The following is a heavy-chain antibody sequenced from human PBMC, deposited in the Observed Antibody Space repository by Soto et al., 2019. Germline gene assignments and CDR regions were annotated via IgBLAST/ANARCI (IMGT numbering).Heavy chain of an antibody. Sequence: QVQLVESGGGVVQPGRSLRLSCAASGFTFSSYAMHWVRQAPGKGLEWVAVISYDGSNKYYADSVKGRFTISRDNSKNTLYLQMNSLRAEATAVYYWARDLPRYYDSSGYDAFDIWGQGTMVTVSS. CDR2: ISYDGSNK. J-gene: IGHJ3*02. CDR3: ARDLPRYYDSSGYDAFDI. D-gene: IGHD3-22*01. CDR1: GFTFSSYA. V-gene: IGHV3-30-3*01.